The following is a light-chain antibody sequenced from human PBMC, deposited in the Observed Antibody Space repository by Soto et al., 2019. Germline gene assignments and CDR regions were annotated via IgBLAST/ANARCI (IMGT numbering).Light chain of an antibody. Sequence: EIVWTQTPRTLSLSPGEVATVCCRSSQSVSSYLAWYQQRPGQAPRLLIYDASNRATGVPARFSGSGSGTDFTLTISSLEPEDFAVYYCQQRSSWPPTFGQGTRLEIK. CDR3: QQRSSWPPT. CDR2: DAS. J-gene: IGKJ5*01. V-gene: IGKV3-11*01. CDR1: QSVSSY.